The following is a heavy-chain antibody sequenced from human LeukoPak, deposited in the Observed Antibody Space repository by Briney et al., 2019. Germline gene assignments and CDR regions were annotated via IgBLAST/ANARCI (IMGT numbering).Heavy chain of an antibody. V-gene: IGHV3-23*01. J-gene: IGHJ4*02. CDR2: ISGSGGST. CDR1: GFTFSTYG. D-gene: IGHD2-21*02. Sequence: GGSLRLSCAASGFTFSTYGMNWVRQAPGKGLEWVSGISGSGGSTYYADSVKGRFTISRDNSKNTLYLQVNGLRTEDTAVYYCAKDRLLNCRGDCYIFDYWGQGTVVTVSS. CDR3: AKDRLLNCRGDCYIFDY.